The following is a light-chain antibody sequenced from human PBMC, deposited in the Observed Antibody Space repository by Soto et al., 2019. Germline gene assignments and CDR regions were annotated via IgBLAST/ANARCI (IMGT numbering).Light chain of an antibody. CDR3: QQYNIWPPWT. Sequence: ELVLTQSACTLSLSPGERATLSWGASQGVSGNLAWYQQKPGQAPRLLIYGASTRATGIPARFSGSGSGTEFTLTISSLQSEDFAVYYCQQYNIWPPWTFGQGTKVDIK. CDR1: QGVSGN. J-gene: IGKJ1*01. CDR2: GAS. V-gene: IGKV3-15*01.